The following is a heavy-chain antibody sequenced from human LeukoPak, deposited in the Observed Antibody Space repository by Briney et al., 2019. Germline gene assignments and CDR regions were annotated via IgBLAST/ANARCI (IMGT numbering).Heavy chain of an antibody. D-gene: IGHD2-15*01. CDR1: GFTFSSYG. CDR2: IRYDGSNK. V-gene: IGHV3-30*02. CDR3: ARGGGTSYYYYYMDV. Sequence: GGSLRLSCAASGFTFSSYGMHWVRQAPGKGLEWVAFIRYDGSNKYYADSVKGRFTISRDNSKNTLYLQMNSLRAEDTAVYYCARGGGTSYYYYYMDVWGKGTTVTVSS. J-gene: IGHJ6*03.